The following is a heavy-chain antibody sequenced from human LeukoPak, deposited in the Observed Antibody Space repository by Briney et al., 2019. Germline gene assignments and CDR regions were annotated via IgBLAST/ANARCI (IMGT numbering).Heavy chain of an antibody. D-gene: IGHD3-22*01. CDR2: ISAYNGNT. J-gene: IGHJ4*02. CDR3: ARDLNHYDSSGYN. Sequence: ASVKVSCKASGYTVTSYGISWVRQAPGQGLEWMGWISAYNGNTNYAQKLQGRVTMTTDTSTSTAYMELRSPSSDDTAVYDCARDLNHYDSSGYNWGQGTLVTVSS. V-gene: IGHV1-18*01. CDR1: GYTVTSYG.